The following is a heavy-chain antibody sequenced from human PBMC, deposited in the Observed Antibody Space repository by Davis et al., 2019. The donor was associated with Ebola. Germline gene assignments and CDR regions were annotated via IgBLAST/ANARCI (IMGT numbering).Heavy chain of an antibody. J-gene: IGHJ4*02. Sequence: SGPTLVKPTQTLTLTCTFSGFSLSTSGLAVGWIRQSPGKALEWLALLYWDGDKRYSPSLQNRVTISKDTSKNEVVLTLTNMNRVDTGTYYCARRTSGDWGYDSWGPGTHVTVSS. CDR1: GFSLSTSGLA. CDR2: LYWDGDK. V-gene: IGHV2-5*02. D-gene: IGHD5-12*01. CDR3: ARRTSGDWGYDS.